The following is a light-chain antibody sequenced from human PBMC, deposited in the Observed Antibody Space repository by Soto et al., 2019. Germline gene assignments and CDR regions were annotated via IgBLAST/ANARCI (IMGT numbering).Light chain of an antibody. V-gene: IGKV3-20*01. CDR3: QQYGSSPTWT. J-gene: IGKJ1*01. CDR2: GAS. CDR1: QSVTSSY. Sequence: EIVLTQSPDTLSLSPGERATLSCWASQSVTSSYLAWYQQTPGQAPRLLIYGASTRATGIPDRFSGSGSGTDFTLTISRLEPDDFAVYYCQQYGSSPTWTFGQGTKVEIK.